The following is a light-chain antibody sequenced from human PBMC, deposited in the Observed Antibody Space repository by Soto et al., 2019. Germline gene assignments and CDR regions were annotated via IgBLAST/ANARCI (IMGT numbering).Light chain of an antibody. CDR1: TRDVGSYNL. V-gene: IGLV2-23*02. J-gene: IGLJ1*01. Sequence: QSALTQPASVSGSPGQSITITCTGTTRDVGSYNLISWYQQHPGKAPKVIIKELNKRPSGVSNRFSGSKSGNTASLTISGLQPEDEADYYCCSYAGMPYAFGTGTKVTVL. CDR2: ELN. CDR3: CSYAGMPYA.